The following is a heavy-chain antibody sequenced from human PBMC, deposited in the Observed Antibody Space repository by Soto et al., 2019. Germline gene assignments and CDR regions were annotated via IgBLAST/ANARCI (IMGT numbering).Heavy chain of an antibody. J-gene: IGHJ3*02. CDR2: IYHRGVT. V-gene: IGHV4-31*03. CDR1: GACVSSHNYY. Sequence: PSETLSLTCSVSGACVSSHNYYWGWFRQPPGKGLEWIGYIYHRGVTYYNPSLKSRLVISLDTSNNHFSLRLSSVTAADTALYYCARVVTDAFDIWGQGTMVTVSS. CDR3: ARVVTDAFDI. D-gene: IGHD2-15*01.